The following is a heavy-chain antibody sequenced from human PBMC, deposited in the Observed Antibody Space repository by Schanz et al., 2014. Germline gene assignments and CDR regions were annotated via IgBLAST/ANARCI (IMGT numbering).Heavy chain of an antibody. V-gene: IGHV3-74*02. CDR1: GFTFSSYW. J-gene: IGHJ5*02. D-gene: IGHD3-10*01. CDR2: IKSDGSST. Sequence: EVQLLESGGGLVQPGGSLRLSCAASGFTFSSYWMHWVRQVPGKGLVWVSRIKSDGSSTSYADSVKGRFTISRDNAKNTLYLQMNSLRAEDTAVYYCARPALWFGDNCFDPWGQGTLVTVSS. CDR3: ARPALWFGDNCFDP.